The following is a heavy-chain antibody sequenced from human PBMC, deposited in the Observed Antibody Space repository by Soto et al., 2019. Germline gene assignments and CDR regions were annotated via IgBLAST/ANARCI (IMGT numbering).Heavy chain of an antibody. J-gene: IGHJ4*02. CDR1: GGSISSYY. D-gene: IGHD6-6*01. V-gene: IGHV4-59*01. Sequence: SETLSLTCTVSGGSISSYYWSWIRQPPGKGLEWIGYIYYSGSTNYNPSLKSRVTISVDTSKNQFSLKLSSVTAADTAVYYCARGLTSIAAPPDYWGQGTLVTVSS. CDR3: ARGLTSIAAPPDY. CDR2: IYYSGST.